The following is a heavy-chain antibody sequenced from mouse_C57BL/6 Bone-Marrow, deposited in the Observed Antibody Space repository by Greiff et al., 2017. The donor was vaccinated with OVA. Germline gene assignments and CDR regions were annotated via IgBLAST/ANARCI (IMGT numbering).Heavy chain of an antibody. CDR3: ASGGNSDY. J-gene: IGHJ2*01. CDR2: IDPSDSYT. V-gene: IGHV1-50*01. D-gene: IGHD2-1*01. CDR1: GYTFTSYW. Sequence: QVQLQQPGAELVKPGASVKLSCKASGYTFTSYWMQWVKQRPGQGLEWIGEIDPSDSYTNYNQKFKGKATLTVDTSSSTAYMQLSSLTSEDSAVYYCASGGNSDYWGQGTTLTVSS.